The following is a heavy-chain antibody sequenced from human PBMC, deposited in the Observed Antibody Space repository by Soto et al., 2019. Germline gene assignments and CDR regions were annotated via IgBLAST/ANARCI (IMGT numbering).Heavy chain of an antibody. CDR1: GFTVSSNY. J-gene: IGHJ6*02. CDR2: IKQDGSEK. Sequence: GGSLRLSCAASGFTVSSNYMSWVRQAPGKGLEWVANIKQDGSEKYYVDSVKGRFTISRDNAKNSLYLQMNSLRAEDTAVYYCARSEVQWLVQGFYYYYGMDVWGQGTTVTVSS. V-gene: IGHV3-7*04. D-gene: IGHD6-19*01. CDR3: ARSEVQWLVQGFYYYYGMDV.